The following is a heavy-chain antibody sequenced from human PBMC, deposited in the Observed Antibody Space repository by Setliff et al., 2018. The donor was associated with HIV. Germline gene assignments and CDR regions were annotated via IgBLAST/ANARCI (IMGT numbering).Heavy chain of an antibody. CDR2: INPSGGST. CDR1: GYTFTSYY. D-gene: IGHD2-2*01. Sequence: VASVKVSCKASGYTFTSYYMHWVRQAPGQGLEWMGIINPSGGSTSYAQKFQGRVTMTRDTSTSTVYMELSSLRSEDTAVYYCARAQGYCSSTSCYFQDLFDPWGQGTLVTVSS. CDR3: ARAQGYCSSTSCYFQDLFDP. J-gene: IGHJ5*02. V-gene: IGHV1-46*01.